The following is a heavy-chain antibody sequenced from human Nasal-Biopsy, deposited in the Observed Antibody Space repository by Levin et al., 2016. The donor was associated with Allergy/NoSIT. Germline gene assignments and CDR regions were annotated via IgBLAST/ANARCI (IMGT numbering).Heavy chain of an antibody. D-gene: IGHD6-19*01. CDR1: GLSLTTYGVG. Sequence: SGPTLVKPTQTLTLTCSLSGLSLTTYGVGVGWFRQPPGKALEWLALIYWNDDKRYSPFLKTRLTITKDTSTNQVFLTMTNMDPVDTGTYFCAHSGLSLAGINDHYYATDVWGPGTTVTVS. CDR2: IYWNDDK. V-gene: IGHV2-5*01. J-gene: IGHJ6*02. CDR3: AHSGLSLAGINDHYYATDV.